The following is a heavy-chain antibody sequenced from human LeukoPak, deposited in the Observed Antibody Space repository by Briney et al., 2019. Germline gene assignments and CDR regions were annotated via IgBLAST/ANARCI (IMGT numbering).Heavy chain of an antibody. V-gene: IGHV1-69*13. CDR1: GGTFSSYA. D-gene: IGHD5-18*01. CDR3: ARANGYSYGYQFDY. J-gene: IGHJ4*02. Sequence: GASVKVSCKASGGTFSSYAISWVRQAPGQGLEWMGGIIPIFGTANYAQKFQGRVKIAADEATSTAYMELSSLTSEDTAVYYCARANGYSYGYQFDYWGQVTLVTVSS. CDR2: IIPIFGTA.